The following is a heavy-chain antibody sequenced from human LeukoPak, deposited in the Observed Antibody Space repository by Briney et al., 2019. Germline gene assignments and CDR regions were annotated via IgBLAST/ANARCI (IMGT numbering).Heavy chain of an antibody. J-gene: IGHJ5*02. CDR2: IYYSGST. CDR1: GGSISSSSYY. D-gene: IGHD6-6*01. Sequence: SETLSLTCTVPGGSISSSSYYWGWIRQPPGKGLEWIGSIYYSGSTYYNPSLKSRVTISVDTSKNQFSLKLSSVTAADTAVYYCARHGTGYSSSSDDWFDPWGQGTLVTVSS. V-gene: IGHV4-39*01. CDR3: ARHGTGYSSSSDDWFDP.